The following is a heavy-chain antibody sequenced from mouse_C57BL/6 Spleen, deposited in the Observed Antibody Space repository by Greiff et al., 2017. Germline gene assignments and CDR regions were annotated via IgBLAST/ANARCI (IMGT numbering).Heavy chain of an antibody. Sequence: VQLQQPGAELVMPGASVKLSCKASGYTFTSYWMHWVKQRPGQGLEWIGEIDPSDSYTNYNQKFKGKSTLTVDKSSSTAYMQLSSLTSEDSAVXYCARGLLRSGYAMDYWGQGTSVTVSS. CDR2: IDPSDSYT. CDR1: GYTFTSYW. V-gene: IGHV1-69*01. D-gene: IGHD2-3*01. CDR3: ARGLLRSGYAMDY. J-gene: IGHJ4*01.